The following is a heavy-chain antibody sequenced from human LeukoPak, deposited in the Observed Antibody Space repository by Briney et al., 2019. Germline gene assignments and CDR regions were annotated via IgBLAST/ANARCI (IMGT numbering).Heavy chain of an antibody. CDR3: ARDIEVVGATLYFDY. D-gene: IGHD1-26*01. V-gene: IGHV4-59*11. Sequence: SETLSLTCTVSGHSINSHYWSWIRQTPGKGLEWIGQINYSGSTYYNPSLKSRVTLSLDTSKNQFSLKVRSVTPADTAVYYCARDIEVVGATLYFDYWGQGTTVTVSS. J-gene: IGHJ4*03. CDR1: GHSINSHY. CDR2: INYSGST.